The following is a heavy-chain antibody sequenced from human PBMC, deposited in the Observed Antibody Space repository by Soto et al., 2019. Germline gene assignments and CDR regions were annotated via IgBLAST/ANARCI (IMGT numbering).Heavy chain of an antibody. CDR2: IIPIFGTA. D-gene: IGHD5-18*01. CDR3: ARVLLGYSYRYGGWFDP. Sequence: QVQLVQSGAEVKKPGSSVKVSCKASGGTFSSYAISWVRQAPGQGLEWMGGIIPIFGTANYAQKFQGRVTITADESTSTAYMKLSSLRSEDTAVYYCARVLLGYSYRYGGWFDPWGQGTLVTVSS. CDR1: GGTFSSYA. V-gene: IGHV1-69*01. J-gene: IGHJ5*02.